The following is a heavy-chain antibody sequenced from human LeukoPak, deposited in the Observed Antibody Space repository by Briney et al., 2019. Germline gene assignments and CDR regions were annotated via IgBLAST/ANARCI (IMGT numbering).Heavy chain of an antibody. CDR1: GFTFSSSG. D-gene: IGHD2-21*02. CDR2: VSYDGGKK. J-gene: IGHJ1*01. CDR3: AKPAYCGGDCYSSPFQH. Sequence: PGGSLRLFCAASGFTFSSSGMHWVRQAPGKGLEWVAFVSYDGGKKYYADSVKGRFTISRDNSKNTLYLQMNSLRAEDTAVYYCAKPAYCGGDCYSSPFQHWGQGTLVTVSS. V-gene: IGHV3-30*18.